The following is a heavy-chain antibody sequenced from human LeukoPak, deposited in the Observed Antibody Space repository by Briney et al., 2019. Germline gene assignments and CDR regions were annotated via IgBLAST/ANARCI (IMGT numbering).Heavy chain of an antibody. Sequence: SETLSLTCSVYGESFIANCWTSIRQPPWRGLEWIGDINHIGRTNDNPSLKSRVSISVDTSSNQFSLTLTSVTAADTAVYYCARTSGFFYSGGSFHEIPYFFDSWGQGTLVTVSS. J-gene: IGHJ4*02. CDR1: GESFIANC. D-gene: IGHD2-15*01. V-gene: IGHV4-34*01. CDR2: INHIGRT. CDR3: ARTSGFFYSGGSFHEIPYFFDS.